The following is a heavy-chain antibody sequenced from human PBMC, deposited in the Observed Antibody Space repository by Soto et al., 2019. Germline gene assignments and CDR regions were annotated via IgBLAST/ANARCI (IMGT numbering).Heavy chain of an antibody. CDR1: QFSFDSDL. Sequence: PGGSVGLSCAASQFSFDSDLMHWALHAPGKGMEWVAVISYDGSNKYYADSVKGRVTISRDNSKNTLYLQMNSVRAEDTAVDYFAKIPHGYGYGYFYLSYRAQGTFDTVSS. V-gene: IGHV3-30*18. CDR2: ISYDGSNK. CDR3: AKIPHGYGYGYFYLSY. D-gene: IGHD5-18*01. J-gene: IGHJ4*01.